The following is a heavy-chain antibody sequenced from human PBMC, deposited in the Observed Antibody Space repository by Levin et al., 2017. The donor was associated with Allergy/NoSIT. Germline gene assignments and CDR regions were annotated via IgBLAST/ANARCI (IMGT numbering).Heavy chain of an antibody. Sequence: GSLRLSCAVYGGSFSGYYWSWIRQPPGKGLEWIGEINHSGSTNYNPSLKSRVTISVDTSKNQFSLKLSSVTAADTAVYYCARGRGLWGQGTLVTVSS. CDR1: GGSFSGYY. V-gene: IGHV4-34*01. J-gene: IGHJ4*02. D-gene: IGHD3-10*01. CDR2: INHSGST. CDR3: ARGRGL.